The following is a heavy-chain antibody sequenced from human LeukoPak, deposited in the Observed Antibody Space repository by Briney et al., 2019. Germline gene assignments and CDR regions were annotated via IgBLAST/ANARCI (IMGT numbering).Heavy chain of an antibody. CDR2: IWYDGSNK. Sequence: GGSLRLSCAASGFTFSSYGMHWVRQAPGKGLEWVAVIWYDGSNKYYADSVKGRFTISRDNSKNTLYLQMNSLRAEDTAVYYCARGQPGDPNYYYYYGMDVWGQGTTVTVSS. CDR1: GFTFSSYG. D-gene: IGHD6-13*01. V-gene: IGHV3-33*01. J-gene: IGHJ6*02. CDR3: ARGQPGDPNYYYYYGMDV.